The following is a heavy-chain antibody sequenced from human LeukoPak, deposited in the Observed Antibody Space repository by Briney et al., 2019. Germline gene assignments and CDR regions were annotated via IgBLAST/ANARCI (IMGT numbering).Heavy chain of an antibody. CDR3: ARVLYYDSAGMDV. CDR1: GFTFSSYW. V-gene: IGHV3-74*01. Sequence: GGSLRLSCAASGFTFSSYWMHWVRQAPGKGLVWVSRINSDGSTTSYADSVKGRFTISRDNAKNTLYLQMNSLRAEDTAVYYCARVLYYDSAGMDVWGQGTTVTVSS. CDR2: INSDGSTT. J-gene: IGHJ6*02. D-gene: IGHD3-22*01.